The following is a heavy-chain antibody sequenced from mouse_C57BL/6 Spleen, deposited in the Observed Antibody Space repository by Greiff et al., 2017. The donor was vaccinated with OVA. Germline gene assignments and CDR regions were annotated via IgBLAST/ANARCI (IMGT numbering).Heavy chain of an antibody. CDR3: ARGCYSNPYYLDY. D-gene: IGHD2-5*01. Sequence: EVKVVESGGGLVKPGGSLKLSCAASGFTFSSYAMSWVRPTPEKRLEWVATISAGGSYTYYPDNVKGRFTISRDNAKNNLYLQMSHLKSEDTAMYYCARGCYSNPYYLDYWGQGTTLTVSS. V-gene: IGHV5-4*03. J-gene: IGHJ2*01. CDR1: GFTFSSYA. CDR2: ISAGGSYT.